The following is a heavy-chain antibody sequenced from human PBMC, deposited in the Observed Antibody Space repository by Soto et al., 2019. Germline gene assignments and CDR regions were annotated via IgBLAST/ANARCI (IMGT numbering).Heavy chain of an antibody. Sequence: PSETLSLTCTVSGGSISSGGYYWSWIRQHPGKGLEWIGYIYYSGSTYYNPSLKSRVTISVDTSKNQFSLKLSSVTAADTAVYYCARSEAYGSGSYLFDPWGQGTLVTVSS. V-gene: IGHV4-31*03. D-gene: IGHD3-10*01. CDR1: GGSISSGGYY. CDR2: IYYSGST. CDR3: ARSEAYGSGSYLFDP. J-gene: IGHJ5*02.